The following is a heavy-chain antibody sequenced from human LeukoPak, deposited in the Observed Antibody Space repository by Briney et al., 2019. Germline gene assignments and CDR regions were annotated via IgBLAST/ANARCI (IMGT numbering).Heavy chain of an antibody. CDR2: INHSGST. Sequence: SETLSLTCTVSGGSISSSSYYWGWIRQPPGKGLEWIGEINHSGSTNYNPSLKSRVTISVDTSKNQFSLKLSSVTAADTAVYYCARGARRNSGYYNHYYYYMDVWGKGTTVTISS. CDR1: GGSISSSSYY. V-gene: IGHV4-39*07. J-gene: IGHJ6*03. CDR3: ARGARRNSGYYNHYYYYMDV. D-gene: IGHD3-22*01.